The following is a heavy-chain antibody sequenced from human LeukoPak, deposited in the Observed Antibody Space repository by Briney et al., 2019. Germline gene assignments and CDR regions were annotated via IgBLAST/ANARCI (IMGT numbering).Heavy chain of an antibody. CDR3: ARDYYGSGSYNY. V-gene: IGHV4-4*07. CDR2: IYTSGST. CDR1: GGSISSYY. J-gene: IGHJ4*02. Sequence: PSETLSLTCTVSGGSISSYYWSWIRQPAGKGLECIGRIYTSGSTNYNPSLKSRVTISVDKSKNQFSLKLSSVTAADTAVYYCARDYYGSGSYNYWGQGTLVTVSS. D-gene: IGHD3-10*01.